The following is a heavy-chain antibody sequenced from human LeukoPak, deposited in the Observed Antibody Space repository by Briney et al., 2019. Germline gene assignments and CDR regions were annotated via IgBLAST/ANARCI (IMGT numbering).Heavy chain of an antibody. V-gene: IGHV1-2*04. CDR3: ARGWRLKSTYYYYGMDV. Sequence: ASVKVSCKASGYTFTGYYMHWVRQAPGQGLEWMGWINPNSGGTNYAQKFQGWVTMTRDTSISTAYMELSRLRSDDTAVYYCARGWRLKSTYYYYGMDVWGQGTTVTVSS. J-gene: IGHJ6*02. D-gene: IGHD6-25*01. CDR1: GYTFTGYY. CDR2: INPNSGGT.